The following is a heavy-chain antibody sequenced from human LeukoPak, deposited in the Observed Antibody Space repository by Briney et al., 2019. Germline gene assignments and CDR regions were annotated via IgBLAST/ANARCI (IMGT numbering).Heavy chain of an antibody. CDR2: ISTCSSTI. D-gene: IGHD4-17*01. J-gene: IGHJ4*02. Sequence: GGSLRLSCAASGFTFSSYGMHWVRQAPGKGLEWVSYISTCSSTIYYADSVKGRFTISRDNAKNSLYLQMNSLRAEDTAVYYCARVWHDYGDPGGDYWGQGTLVTVSS. CDR3: ARVWHDYGDPGGDY. V-gene: IGHV3-48*04. CDR1: GFTFSSYG.